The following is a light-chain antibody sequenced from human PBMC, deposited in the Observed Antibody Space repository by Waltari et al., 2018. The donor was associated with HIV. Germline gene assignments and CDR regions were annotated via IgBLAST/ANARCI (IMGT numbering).Light chain of an antibody. CDR2: QDN. J-gene: IGLJ2*01. CDR3: QAWDSSTVV. CDR1: NLVDKT. V-gene: IGLV3-1*01. Sequence: SYELTQPPSVSVSPGQTASITCSGDNLVDKTACWYQQKPGQSPVLVIYQDNKRPSGIPERFSGSNSGNTATLTISGTQAMDEADYYCQAWDSSTVVFGGGTKLTVL.